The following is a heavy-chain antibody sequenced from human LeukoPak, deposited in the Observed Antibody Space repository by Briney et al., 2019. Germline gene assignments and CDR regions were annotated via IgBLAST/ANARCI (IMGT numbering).Heavy chain of an antibody. J-gene: IGHJ6*03. Sequence: GESLKISCKGSGYRFTNYWIGWVRQMPGKGLEWMGIIYPGDSDTRYSPSFQGQVTISADKSISTAYLQWSSLKASDTAMYYCARHVPADYDFWTGFGWYYYYMDVWGKGTTVTVSS. CDR1: GYRFTNYW. D-gene: IGHD3/OR15-3a*01. CDR2: IYPGDSDT. V-gene: IGHV5-51*01. CDR3: ARHVPADYDFWTGFGWYYYYMDV.